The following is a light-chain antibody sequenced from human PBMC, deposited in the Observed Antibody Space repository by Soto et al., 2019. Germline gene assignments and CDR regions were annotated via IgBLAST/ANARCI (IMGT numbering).Light chain of an antibody. V-gene: IGKV1-39*01. CDR2: AAS. Sequence: SPMSLSPSSLSASVGDRVTITCRASQSISSYLNWYQQKPGKGPRVLIYAASSLQSGIPSRFSGSGSGTAFTLTISRLEPEDFAAYYCQQYGSSRRTFGQGTKVDIK. CDR3: QQYGSSRRT. CDR1: QSISSY. J-gene: IGKJ1*01.